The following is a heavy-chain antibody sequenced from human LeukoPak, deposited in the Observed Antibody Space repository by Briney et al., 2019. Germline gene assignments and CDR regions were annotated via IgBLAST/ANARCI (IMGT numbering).Heavy chain of an antibody. CDR1: GFTFSSYW. J-gene: IGHJ4*02. V-gene: IGHV3-74*01. CDR3: ARDRYCTTTRCSDY. Sequence: GGSLRLSCVASGFTFSSYWMHWVRQDPRKGLVRVSRINGDGRNINYADSVRGRFTISRDNAKNTLYLEMNSLRAEDTAVYYCARDRYCTTTRCSDYWGQETLVTVSS. D-gene: IGHD2-2*01. CDR2: INGDGRNI.